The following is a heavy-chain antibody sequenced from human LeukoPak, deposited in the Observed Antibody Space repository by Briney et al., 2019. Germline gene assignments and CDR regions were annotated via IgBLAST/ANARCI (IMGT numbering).Heavy chain of an antibody. D-gene: IGHD4-23*01. Sequence: ASVKVSCKASGYTFTSYYMHWVRQAPGQGLEWMGIINPSGGSTSYAQKFQGRVTMTRDTSTSTVYMELSSLRAEDTAVYYCARADPVDYFDYWGQGTLVTVSS. V-gene: IGHV1-46*01. J-gene: IGHJ4*02. CDR1: GYTFTSYY. CDR2: INPSGGST. CDR3: ARADPVDYFDY.